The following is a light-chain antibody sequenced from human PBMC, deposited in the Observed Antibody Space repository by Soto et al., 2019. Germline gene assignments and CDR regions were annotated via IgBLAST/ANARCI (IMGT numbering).Light chain of an antibody. CDR1: SSDVGAYNY. J-gene: IGLJ1*01. CDR2: EVS. Sequence: QSALTQPASVSGSPGQSITISCTGTSSDVGAYNYVSWYQLHPGTAPKLIISEVSNRPSGVSSRFSGSKSVNTASLTISGLRAEDEADYYCSSYTRSATQVFGTGTKVTVL. CDR3: SSYTRSATQV. V-gene: IGLV2-14*01.